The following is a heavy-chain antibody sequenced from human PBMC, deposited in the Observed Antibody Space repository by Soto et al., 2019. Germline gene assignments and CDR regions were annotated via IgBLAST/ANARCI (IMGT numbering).Heavy chain of an antibody. Sequence: SETLSLTCTVSGGSISSSSYYWGWIRQPPGKGLEWIGNVYYGGSTYYNQSLKSRVTISVETSKNQFSLKLSSVTAADTAEYYCARYSSSWPDYYFDYWGQGTLVTVSS. J-gene: IGHJ4*02. CDR1: GGSISSSSYY. V-gene: IGHV4-39*01. CDR2: VYYGGST. D-gene: IGHD6-13*01. CDR3: ARYSSSWPDYYFDY.